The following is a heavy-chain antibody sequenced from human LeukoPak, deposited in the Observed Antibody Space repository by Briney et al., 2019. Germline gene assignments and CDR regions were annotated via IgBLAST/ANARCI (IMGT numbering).Heavy chain of an antibody. D-gene: IGHD3-3*01. CDR1: GFTFSSYS. Sequence: GGSLRLSCAASGFTFSSYSMNWVRQAPGKGLEWVSYISSSSSTIYYADSVKGRFTISRDNAKNSLYLQMNSLRAEDTAVYYCARLFSSTYYDFWSGYYSFDYWGQGTLVTVSS. J-gene: IGHJ4*02. CDR3: ARLFSSTYYDFWSGYYSFDY. CDR2: ISSSSSTI. V-gene: IGHV3-48*01.